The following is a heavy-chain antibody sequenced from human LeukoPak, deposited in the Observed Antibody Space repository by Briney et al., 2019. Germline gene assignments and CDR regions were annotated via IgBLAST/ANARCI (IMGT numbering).Heavy chain of an antibody. J-gene: IGHJ6*04. Sequence: SVKVSCKASGGTFSSYAISWVRQAPGQGLEWMGGIIPIFGTANYAQKFQGRVTITADESTSTAYMEPSSLRSEDTAVYYCAREGDYYGSGANYYYGMDVWGKGTTVTVSS. CDR1: GGTFSSYA. V-gene: IGHV1-69*01. CDR2: IIPIFGTA. D-gene: IGHD3-10*01. CDR3: AREGDYYGSGANYYYGMDV.